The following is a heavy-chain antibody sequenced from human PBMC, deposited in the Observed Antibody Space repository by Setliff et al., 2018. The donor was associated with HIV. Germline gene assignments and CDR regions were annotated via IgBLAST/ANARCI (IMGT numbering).Heavy chain of an antibody. Sequence: PSETLSLTCAVYGGSFSGYYWSWIRQHPGKGLEWIGEINHSGSTNYNPSLKSRVTISVDTSKNQFSLRLSSVTAADTAVYYRARGFSGLIAARHYFDYWGQGTLVTVSS. CDR1: GGSFSGYY. D-gene: IGHD3-22*01. V-gene: IGHV4-34*01. J-gene: IGHJ4*02. CDR2: INHSGST. CDR3: ARGFSGLIAARHYFDY.